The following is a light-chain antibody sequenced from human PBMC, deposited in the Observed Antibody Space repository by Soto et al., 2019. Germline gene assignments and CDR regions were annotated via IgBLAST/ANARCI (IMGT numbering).Light chain of an antibody. CDR2: GAS. CDR3: QPYTNWPPIP. CDR1: QSVSSN. Sequence: EIVMTQSPATLSVSPGERATLSCRASQSVSSNLAWYQQKPGQAPRLLIYGASTRATGIPARFSGSGSGTEFTLSISSLQSEDFAVYYCQPYTNWPPIPCSQGTRLEIK. J-gene: IGKJ5*01. V-gene: IGKV3-15*01.